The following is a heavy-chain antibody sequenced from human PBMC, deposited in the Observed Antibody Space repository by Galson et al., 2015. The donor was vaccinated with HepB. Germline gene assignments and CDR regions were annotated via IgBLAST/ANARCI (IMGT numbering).Heavy chain of an antibody. Sequence: LRLSCAASGFRFNIYDMSWVRQAPGKGLEWVSGTTNSGGRRYYAEPGKGRFTISRDNSKNTVFLQMSSLRAEDTAIYYCAKGAYMSSYSLYGMDAWGQGTTVIVSS. CDR2: TTNSGGRR. CDR1: GFRFNIYD. D-gene: IGHD6-6*01. J-gene: IGHJ6*02. V-gene: IGHV3-23*01. CDR3: AKGAYMSSYSLYGMDA.